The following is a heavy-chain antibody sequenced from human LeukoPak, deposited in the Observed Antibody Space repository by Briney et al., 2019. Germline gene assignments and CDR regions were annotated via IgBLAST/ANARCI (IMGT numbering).Heavy chain of an antibody. CDR1: GFTFSRYW. Sequence: GGSLRLSCVASGFTFSRYWMHWVRQAPGKGLVWVSRINSDGRSTNYADSVRGPFSISRDNAENTLYLQMNSLRDEDTAVYYCVRGADTGYSSDSWGQGTLVTVSS. J-gene: IGHJ4*02. V-gene: IGHV3-74*01. CDR3: VRGADTGYSSDS. CDR2: INSDGRST. D-gene: IGHD3-9*01.